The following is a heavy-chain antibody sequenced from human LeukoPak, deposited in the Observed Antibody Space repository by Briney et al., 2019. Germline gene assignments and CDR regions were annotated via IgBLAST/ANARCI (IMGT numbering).Heavy chain of an antibody. CDR1: GGSISSSSYC. J-gene: IGHJ4*02. Sequence: SETPCMTSTVSGGSISSSSYCWGWIRQPPGKGLEWIGSIYYSGSTYYNPSLKSRVTISVDTSKNQFSLKLSSVTAADTAVYYCARLTTASSGSSGCYSPDSWGQGVLVTVSS. CDR2: IYYSGST. V-gene: IGHV4-39*01. CDR3: ARLTTASSGSSGCYSPDS. D-gene: IGHD6-19*01.